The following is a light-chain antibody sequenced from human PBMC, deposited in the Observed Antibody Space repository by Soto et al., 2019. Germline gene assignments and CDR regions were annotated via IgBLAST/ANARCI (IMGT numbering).Light chain of an antibody. Sequence: EIVLTQSPGTLSLSPGERATLSCRASQSVSSSYLAWYQQKPGQAPRLLIYGASSRATGIPDRFSGSGSGTAFTLTIISLEPEDFAVYCCELQGRAPPHTVGEGTKLEI. J-gene: IGKJ2*01. CDR2: GAS. CDR1: QSVSSSY. CDR3: ELQGRAPPHT. V-gene: IGKV3-20*01.